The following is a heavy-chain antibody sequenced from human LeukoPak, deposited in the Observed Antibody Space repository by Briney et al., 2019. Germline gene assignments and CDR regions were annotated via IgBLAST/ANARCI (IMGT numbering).Heavy chain of an antibody. V-gene: IGHV4-4*09. J-gene: IGHJ4*02. CDR1: VGSTGNYF. CDR3: ARLDWGFDY. D-gene: IGHD7-27*01. CDR2: IYTSGRT. Sequence: SETLSLTGTVSVGSTGNYFWSWIRQTPGKGLEWIGYIYTSGRTNYNPSLKSRASISVDTSKNQFSLNVTSVTAADTAMYYCARLDWGFDYWGQGTLVTVSS.